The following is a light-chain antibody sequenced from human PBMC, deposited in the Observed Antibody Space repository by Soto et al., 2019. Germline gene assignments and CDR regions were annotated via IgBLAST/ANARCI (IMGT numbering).Light chain of an antibody. CDR2: STS. CDR3: QQYDTSPCS. J-gene: IGKJ2*04. CDR1: QSVSRSY. Sequence: EVVLTQSPGTLSLSPGERATLSCRASQSVSRSYLAWYQQRPGQPPRLLIYSTSRGATGIPDRFSGSGSGTDFTLTISRLEPEDSAVYYCQQYDTSPCSFGQGTKLEIK. V-gene: IGKV3-20*01.